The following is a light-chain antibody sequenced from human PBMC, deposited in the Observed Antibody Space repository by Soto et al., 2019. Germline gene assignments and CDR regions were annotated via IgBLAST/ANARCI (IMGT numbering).Light chain of an antibody. V-gene: IGLV2-14*03. CDR1: SNDVGAYNF. CDR3: SSYTRTATRYV. Sequence: QSALTQPASVSGSPGQSITISCSGTSNDVGAYNFVSWYQQHPGRAPKLILYDVTSRPSNVSNRFSGSKSGNTASPTISGLRPEDEADYFCSSYTRTATRYVFGSGTKLTVL. CDR2: DVT. J-gene: IGLJ1*01.